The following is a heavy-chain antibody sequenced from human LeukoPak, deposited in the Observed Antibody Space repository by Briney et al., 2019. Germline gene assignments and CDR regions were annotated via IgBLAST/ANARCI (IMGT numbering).Heavy chain of an antibody. D-gene: IGHD5-18*01. Sequence: SETLSLTCTVSGDSISLSGGSITIYYWSWIRQPAGKGPEWIGRIYTSGTTEYNPSLKSRVTMSLDMSRNQFSLKLYFMTAADTAIYYCAGSATADFDYWGQGTLVTVSS. J-gene: IGHJ4*02. CDR3: AGSATADFDY. CDR2: IYTSGTT. V-gene: IGHV4-4*07. CDR1: GGSITIYY.